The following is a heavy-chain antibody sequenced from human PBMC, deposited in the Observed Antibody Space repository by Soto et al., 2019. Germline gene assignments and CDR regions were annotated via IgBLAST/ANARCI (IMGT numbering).Heavy chain of an antibody. CDR1: GYTFTSYG. Sequence: ASVKVSCKASGYTFTSYGISWVRQAPGQGLEWMGWISAYNGNTNYAQKLQGRVTMTTDTSTSTAYMELRSLRSDDTAVYYCARTYGDYESYYFDYWGQGTLVTVSS. D-gene: IGHD4-17*01. CDR2: ISAYNGNT. V-gene: IGHV1-18*01. CDR3: ARTYGDYESYYFDY. J-gene: IGHJ4*02.